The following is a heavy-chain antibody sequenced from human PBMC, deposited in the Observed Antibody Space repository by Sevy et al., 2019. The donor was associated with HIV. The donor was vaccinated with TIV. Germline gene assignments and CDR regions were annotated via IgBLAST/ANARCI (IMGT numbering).Heavy chain of an antibody. J-gene: IGHJ3*02. CDR1: GFTFSDYY. D-gene: IGHD2-15*01. Sequence: GGSLRLSCAASGFTFSDYYMSWIRQAPGKGLEWVSYISSSGSTIYYADSVKGRFTISRDNAKNSLYLQMNSLRAEDTAVYYWARVSGAGYCSGGSCIDAFDIWGQGTMVTVSS. CDR3: ARVSGAGYCSGGSCIDAFDI. CDR2: ISSSGSTI. V-gene: IGHV3-11*01.